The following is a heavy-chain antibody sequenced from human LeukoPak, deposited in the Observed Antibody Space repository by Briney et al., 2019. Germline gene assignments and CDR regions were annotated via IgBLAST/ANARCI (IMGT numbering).Heavy chain of an antibody. CDR2: MNPNSGNT. J-gene: IGHJ5*02. CDR3: ARSVHTVGNWFDP. D-gene: IGHD4-11*01. V-gene: IGHV1-8*03. CDR1: GYTFTSYD. Sequence: ASVKVSCKASGYTFTSYDINWVRQATRQGLEWMGWMNPNSGNTGYAQKFQGRVTITRNTSISTAYMELSSLRSEDTAVYYCARSVHTVGNWFDPWGQGTLVTVSS.